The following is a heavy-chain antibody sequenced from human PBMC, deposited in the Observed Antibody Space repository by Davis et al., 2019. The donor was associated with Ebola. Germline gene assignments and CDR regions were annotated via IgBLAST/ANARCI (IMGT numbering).Heavy chain of an antibody. J-gene: IGHJ3*02. CDR3: ARGTYYYGVDAFDI. D-gene: IGHD3-10*01. CDR1: RGTFSSYA. Sequence: ASVKVSCKASRGTFSSYAISWVRQAPGQGLEWMGWISAYNGNTNYAQKLQGRVTMTTDTSTSTAYMELRSLRSDDTAVYYCARGTYYYGVDAFDIWGQGTMVTVSS. V-gene: IGHV1-18*01. CDR2: ISAYNGNT.